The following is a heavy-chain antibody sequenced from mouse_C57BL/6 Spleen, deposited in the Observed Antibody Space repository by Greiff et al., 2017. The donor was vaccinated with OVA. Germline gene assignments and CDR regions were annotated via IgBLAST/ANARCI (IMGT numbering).Heavy chain of an antibody. Sequence: QVQLQQSGAELVKPGASVKISCKASGYAFSSYWMNWVKQRPGKGLEWIGQIYPGDGDPNYNGKFKGKATLTADKSSSPACMQLSSLTSADSAVYFCARSPGSSYDGYFDYWGQGTTLTVSS. V-gene: IGHV1-80*01. D-gene: IGHD1-1*01. CDR1: GYAFSSYW. CDR3: ARSPGSSYDGYFDY. J-gene: IGHJ2*01. CDR2: IYPGDGDP.